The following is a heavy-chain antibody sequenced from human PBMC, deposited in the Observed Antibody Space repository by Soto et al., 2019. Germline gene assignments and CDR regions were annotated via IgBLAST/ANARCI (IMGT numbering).Heavy chain of an antibody. D-gene: IGHD3-10*01. Sequence: QVQLQESGPGLVKPSETLSLSCTVSGGSISSYYWSWFRQSPGKRMEWIGYVHHSWGSSYNPSLQSRVAISLDTPKSQFPLKVTSVTATDTAVYYCARQGFGPLHGLVDVWGQGTTVTVSS. V-gene: IGHV4-59*08. J-gene: IGHJ6*02. CDR3: ARQGFGPLHGLVDV. CDR2: VHHSWGS. CDR1: GGSISSYY.